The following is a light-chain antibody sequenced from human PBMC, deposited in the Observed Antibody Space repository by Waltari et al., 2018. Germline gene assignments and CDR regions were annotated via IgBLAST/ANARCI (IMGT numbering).Light chain of an antibody. V-gene: IGLV2-14*03. CDR3: SSHTSSSTRV. CDR2: GVI. J-gene: IGLJ1*01. CDR1: SSDVGGYNY. Sequence: QSALTQPASVSGSPGQSITISCTGTSSDVGGYNYVSWYQQHPGKAPKLMVYGVINRPSGVSKRFSGSDAGNTASLTISGLQAEDEADYYCSSHTSSSTRVFGTGTKVTVL.